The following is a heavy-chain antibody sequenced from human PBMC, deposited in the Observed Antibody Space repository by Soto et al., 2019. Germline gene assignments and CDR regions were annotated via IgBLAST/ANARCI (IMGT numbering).Heavy chain of an antibody. Sequence: SETLSLTCTVSGDSLSSADSYWSWIRQPPGKGLEWIGYIYFSGSTYYNPSLKSRLTISVDTSQNQFSLRLSSVTAAGTAVYYCARVAHRNLTYPFYGMDVWGQGTTVNVPS. CDR1: GDSLSSADSY. CDR2: IYFSGST. V-gene: IGHV4-30-4*01. J-gene: IGHJ6*02. CDR3: ARVAHRNLTYPFYGMDV. D-gene: IGHD2-2*01.